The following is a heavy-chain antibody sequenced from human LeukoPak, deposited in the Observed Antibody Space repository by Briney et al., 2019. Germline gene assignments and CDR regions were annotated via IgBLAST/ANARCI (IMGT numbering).Heavy chain of an antibody. V-gene: IGHV3-23*01. CDR2: ISGGGGST. CDR1: GFIFSSYE. D-gene: IGHD3-9*01. J-gene: IGHJ4*02. Sequence: GGSERLSCAASGFIFSSYEMNWVSQAPGKGLEWVSAISGGGGSTYCADSVKGRFTISRDNSKNPLYLQMNSLRAEDTAVYYCAKFYDIWTGYFDSWGQGTLVAVSS. CDR3: AKFYDIWTGYFDS.